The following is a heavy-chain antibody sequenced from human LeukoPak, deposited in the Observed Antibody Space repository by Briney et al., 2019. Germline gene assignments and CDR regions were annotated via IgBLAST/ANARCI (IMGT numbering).Heavy chain of an antibody. Sequence: PSQTLSLTCTVSGGSISSGSYYWSWIRQPAGKGLEWIGRIYTSGSTNYNPSLKSRVTMSVDTSKNQFSLKLSSVTAADTAVYYCARDYHYGDYAYFDYWGQGTLVTVSS. J-gene: IGHJ4*02. CDR3: ARDYHYGDYAYFDY. CDR1: GGSISSGSYY. CDR2: IYTSGST. V-gene: IGHV4-61*02. D-gene: IGHD4-17*01.